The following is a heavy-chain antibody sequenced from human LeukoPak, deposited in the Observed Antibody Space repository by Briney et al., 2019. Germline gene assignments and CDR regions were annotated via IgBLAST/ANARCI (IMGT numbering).Heavy chain of an antibody. D-gene: IGHD2-2*01. CDR3: AKGPLRGTAAAIDY. CDR1: GFTFNNYG. Sequence: GKSLRLSCAASGFTFNNYGMHWVRQAPGKGLEWVAVISYDGRNIHYPDSVKGRFTISRDISTDTLWLQMDSLRTEDTAVYYCAKGPLRGTAAAIDYWGQGTPVTVSS. V-gene: IGHV3-30*18. CDR2: ISYDGRNI. J-gene: IGHJ4*02.